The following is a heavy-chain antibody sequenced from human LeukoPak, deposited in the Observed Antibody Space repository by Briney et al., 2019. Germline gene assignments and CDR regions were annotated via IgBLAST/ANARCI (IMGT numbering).Heavy chain of an antibody. CDR3: ARDRNSGSYQTPDY. CDR2: INSDGSST. Sequence: GGSLRLSCAASGFTFSDYWMTWVRQAPGKGLVWVSRINSDGSSTSYADSVKGRFTISRDNAKNTLYLQMNSLRAEDTAVYYCARDRNSGSYQTPDYWGQGTLVTVSS. J-gene: IGHJ4*02. CDR1: GFTFSDYW. V-gene: IGHV3-74*01. D-gene: IGHD1-26*01.